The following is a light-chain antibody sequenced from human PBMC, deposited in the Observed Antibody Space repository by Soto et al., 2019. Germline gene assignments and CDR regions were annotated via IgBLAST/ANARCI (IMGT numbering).Light chain of an antibody. CDR1: RSNIGSNT. Sequence: QSVLTQPPSASGTPGQRVTISCSGSRSNIGSNTINWYQQLPGTAPKLLIYSNNQRPSGVPDRISGSKSGTSASLAISGLQSEDEADYYCAAWDDSLNGVLFGGGTKLTVL. V-gene: IGLV1-44*01. CDR3: AAWDDSLNGVL. CDR2: SNN. J-gene: IGLJ2*01.